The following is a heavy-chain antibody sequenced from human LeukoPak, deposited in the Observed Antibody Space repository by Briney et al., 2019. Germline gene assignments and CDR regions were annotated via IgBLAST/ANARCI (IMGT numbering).Heavy chain of an antibody. CDR3: VRSITMFQY. V-gene: IGHV3-20*04. Sequence: PGGSLRLPCAASGFTFDEYGMSWVRQAPGKGLGWVSGISLNGGASGYADSVRGRFTISRDNANNSISLQMNSLRVEDTALYYCVRSITMFQYWGQGTLVTVSS. CDR2: ISLNGGAS. J-gene: IGHJ1*01. D-gene: IGHD3-10*01. CDR1: GFTFDEYG.